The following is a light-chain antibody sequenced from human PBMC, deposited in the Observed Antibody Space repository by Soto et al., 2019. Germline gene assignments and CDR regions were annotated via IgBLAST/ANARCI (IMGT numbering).Light chain of an antibody. CDR1: SSDVGGYNY. V-gene: IGLV2-8*01. CDR2: EVN. CDR3: SSYAGSRHV. J-gene: IGLJ1*01. Sequence: QSVLTQPPSASGSPGQSVAISCTGTSSDVGGYNYVSWYQQHPGKAPKLMIYEVNKRPSGVPDRFSGSKSGNTASLTVSGLQAEDEADYYCSSYAGSRHVFRTGIKLTVL.